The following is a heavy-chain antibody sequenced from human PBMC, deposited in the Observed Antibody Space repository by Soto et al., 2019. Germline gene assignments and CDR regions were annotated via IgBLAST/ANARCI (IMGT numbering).Heavy chain of an antibody. V-gene: IGHV3-30*18. Sequence: PXASLRLSCAASGFTFSSYGMHWVRQAPGKGLEWVAVISYDGSNKYYADSVKGRFTISRDNSKNTLYLQMNSLRAEDTAVYYCAKDVVVGATTGLGDYYYYYGMDVWGQGTTVTVSS. J-gene: IGHJ6*02. CDR3: AKDVVVGATTGLGDYYYYYGMDV. CDR1: GFTFSSYG. CDR2: ISYDGSNK. D-gene: IGHD1-26*01.